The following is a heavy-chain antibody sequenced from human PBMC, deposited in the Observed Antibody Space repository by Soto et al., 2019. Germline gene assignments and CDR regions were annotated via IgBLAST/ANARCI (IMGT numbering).Heavy chain of an antibody. D-gene: IGHD2-2*01. CDR3: AREYCSSTSCYVYWFDP. V-gene: IGHV1-69*01. CDR1: GGTFSSYA. CDR2: SISIFGTA. J-gene: IGHJ5*02. Sequence: QVQLVQSGAEVKKPGSSVKVSCKASGGTFSSYAISWVRQAPGQGLEWMGGSISIFGTANYAQKFQVRFKITADEYTSTAYMELSSLRSEETAVYYCAREYCSSTSCYVYWFDPWGQGTLVTVSS.